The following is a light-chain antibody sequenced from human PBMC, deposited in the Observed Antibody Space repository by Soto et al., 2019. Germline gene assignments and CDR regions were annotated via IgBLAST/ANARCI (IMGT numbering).Light chain of an antibody. J-gene: IGKJ4*01. CDR3: QQYNSYSIT. V-gene: IGKV1-5*03. CDR1: QSISYW. CDR2: KAS. Sequence: DIQMTQSPSTLSASVGDRVTITCRASQSISYWLAWYQQKPGKAPTVLIYKASILESGVPSRFSGSGFGTDFTLTISSLQPDDFATYYCQQYNSYSITFGGGTKVEIK.